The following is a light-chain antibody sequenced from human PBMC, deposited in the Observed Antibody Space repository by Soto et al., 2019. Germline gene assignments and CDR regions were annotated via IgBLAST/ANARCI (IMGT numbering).Light chain of an antibody. V-gene: IGKV1-13*02. CDR2: DAS. CDR1: QGISSA. J-gene: IGKJ4*01. Sequence: AIQLTQSPASLSTSVGDRVTITCRASQGISSALAWYQQKPGKAPKLLIYDASSLESGVPSRFSGSGSGTDFTLTISSLQPEDFATYYCHQFNSYLLTFGGGTKVEIK. CDR3: HQFNSYLLT.